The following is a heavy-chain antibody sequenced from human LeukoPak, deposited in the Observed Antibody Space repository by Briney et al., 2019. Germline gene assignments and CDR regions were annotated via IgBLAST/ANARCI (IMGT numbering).Heavy chain of an antibody. V-gene: IGHV3-33*01. Sequence: RGRSLRLSCAASGFTFSSYGMHWVRQAPGKGLEWVAVIWYDGSNKFYADSVKGRFTISRDNSKNTLYLQMNSLRAEDTAVYYCAREYSAGWFDPWGQGTLIIVSS. CDR2: IWYDGSNK. J-gene: IGHJ5*02. D-gene: IGHD6-13*01. CDR1: GFTFSSYG. CDR3: AREYSAGWFDP.